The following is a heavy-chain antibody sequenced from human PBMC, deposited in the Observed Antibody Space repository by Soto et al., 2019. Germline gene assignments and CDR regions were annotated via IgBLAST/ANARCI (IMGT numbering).Heavy chain of an antibody. Sequence: GGSLRLSCAASGFTFSSYAMSWVRQAPGKGLEWVSAISGSGGSTYYADSVKGRLTISRDNSKNTLYLQMNSLRAEDTAVYYCAKDGISSGWTTPWDYYMDVWGKGTTVTVSS. CDR3: AKDGISSGWTTPWDYYMDV. CDR1: GFTFSSYA. J-gene: IGHJ6*03. CDR2: ISGSGGST. D-gene: IGHD6-19*01. V-gene: IGHV3-23*01.